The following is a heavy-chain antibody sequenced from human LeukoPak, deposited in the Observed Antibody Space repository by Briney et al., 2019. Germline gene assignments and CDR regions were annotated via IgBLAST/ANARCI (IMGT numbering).Heavy chain of an antibody. Sequence: SVKVSCKASGGTFSSYAISWVRQAPGQGLEWMGGIIPIFGTANYAQKFQGRVTITADKSTSTAYMELSSLRSEDTAVYYCARTAYCTNGVCPYLYYYYMDVWGKGTTVTVSS. J-gene: IGHJ6*03. V-gene: IGHV1-69*06. D-gene: IGHD2-8*01. CDR1: GGTFSSYA. CDR3: ARTAYCTNGVCPYLYYYYMDV. CDR2: IIPIFGTA.